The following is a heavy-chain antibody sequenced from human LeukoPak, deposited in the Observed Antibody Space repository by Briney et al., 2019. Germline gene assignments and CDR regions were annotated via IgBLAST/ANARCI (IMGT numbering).Heavy chain of an antibody. V-gene: IGHV1-8*01. CDR3: ARAQRDYYYDRSGYSDY. J-gene: IGHJ4*02. Sequence: ASVKVSCKASGYTFTSYDINWVRQATGQGLEWMGWMNPNSGNTGYAQKFQGRVTMTRNTSISTAYMELSSLRSEDTAVYYCARAQRDYYYDRSGYSDYWGQGTLVTVSS. CDR1: GYTFTSYD. CDR2: MNPNSGNT. D-gene: IGHD3-22*01.